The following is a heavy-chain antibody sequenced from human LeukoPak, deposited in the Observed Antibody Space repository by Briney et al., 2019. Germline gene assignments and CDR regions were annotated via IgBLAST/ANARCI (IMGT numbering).Heavy chain of an antibody. CDR3: ATYYYGSGSYYDFWFDP. V-gene: IGHV4-39*01. D-gene: IGHD3-10*01. CDR2: IYYSGST. Sequence: SETLPLTCTVSGGSISSSSYYWGWIRQPPGRGLEWIGHIYYSGSTYYNPSLKSRVTISVDTSKNQFSLKLRSVTAADTAVYYCATYYYGSGSYYDFWFDPWGHGTLVTVSS. J-gene: IGHJ5*02. CDR1: GGSISSSSYY.